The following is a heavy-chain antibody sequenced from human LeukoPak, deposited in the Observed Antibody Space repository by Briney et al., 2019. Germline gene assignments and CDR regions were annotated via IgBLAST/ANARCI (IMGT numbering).Heavy chain of an antibody. J-gene: IGHJ6*02. CDR1: GYTFTGYY. Sequence: ASVKVSCKASGYTFTGYYMHWVRQAPGQGLEWMGWINPNSGGTNYAQKFQGRVTMTRDTSISTAYMELSRLRSDDTAVYYCARGYCSSTSCYPPDVWGQGTTVTVSS. V-gene: IGHV1-2*02. CDR2: INPNSGGT. D-gene: IGHD2-2*01. CDR3: ARGYCSSTSCYPPDV.